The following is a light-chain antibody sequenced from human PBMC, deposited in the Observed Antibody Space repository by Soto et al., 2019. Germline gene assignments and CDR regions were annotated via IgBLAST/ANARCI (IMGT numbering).Light chain of an antibody. V-gene: IGKV3-20*01. Sequence: EVVLTQSPATLSLSPGERATLSCRASQSVYSNYLAWYQQKPGQAPRLLIYDASSRATGIPDRFRGSGSGTDFTLTISTLVPEDLAVYYCQQYGGSPPLTFGGGTKVEIK. CDR1: QSVYSNY. J-gene: IGKJ4*01. CDR2: DAS. CDR3: QQYGGSPPLT.